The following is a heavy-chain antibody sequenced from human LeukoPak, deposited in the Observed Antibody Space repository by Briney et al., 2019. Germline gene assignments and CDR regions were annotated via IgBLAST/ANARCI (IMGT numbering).Heavy chain of an antibody. CDR3: ARTQQLVLRSPLDP. D-gene: IGHD6-13*01. V-gene: IGHV1-46*01. Sequence: ASVKVSCKASGYSFTSYYIHWVRQAPGQGREWMGIINPSDGTTNYAQKLQGRVTMTTDTSTSTAYMELRSLRSDDTAVYYCARTQQLVLRSPLDPWGQGTLVTVSS. CDR1: GYSFTSYY. CDR2: INPSDGTT. J-gene: IGHJ5*02.